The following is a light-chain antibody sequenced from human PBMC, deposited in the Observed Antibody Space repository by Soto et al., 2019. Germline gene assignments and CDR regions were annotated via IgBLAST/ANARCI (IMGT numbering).Light chain of an antibody. J-gene: IGKJ4*01. V-gene: IGKV1-17*01. CDR3: LQHNSYPIT. CDR1: QGIRRD. CDR2: AVS. Sequence: DIQMTQSPSSLSAPVGGRVTITCRASQGIRRDLGWYQQKPGKAPTRLIYAVSSLHSGVPSRFSGSSSVTQITLTISSLQPEDSATYYCLQHNSYPITFGGGNKVEIK.